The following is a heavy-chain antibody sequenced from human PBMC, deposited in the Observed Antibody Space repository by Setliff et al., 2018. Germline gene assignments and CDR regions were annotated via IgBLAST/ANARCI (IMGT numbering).Heavy chain of an antibody. CDR2: AYYNGGS. J-gene: IGHJ6*03. CDR3: ARHVGTRSRGYNYYYYFMDV. Sequence: PSETLSLTCTVSGGSLSGSLRGYAVFWGWIRQSPGKELEWIGSAYYNGGSYYNPSLKSRVTMSVDTSRNQFSLHLISVTAADTAVYYCARHVGTRSRGYNYYYYFMDVWGKGTTVTVSS. CDR1: GGSLSGSLRGYAVF. D-gene: IGHD3-10*01. V-gene: IGHV4-39*01.